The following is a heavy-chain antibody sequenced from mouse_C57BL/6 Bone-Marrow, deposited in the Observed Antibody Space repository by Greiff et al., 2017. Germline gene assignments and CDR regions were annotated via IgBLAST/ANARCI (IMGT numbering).Heavy chain of an antibody. CDR2: IDPETGGT. J-gene: IGHJ2*01. Sequence: QVQLQQSGAELVRPGASVTLSCKASGYTFTDYEMHWVKQTPVHGLEWIGAIDPETGGTAYNQKFKGKAILTADKSSSTAYMELRSLTSEYSAVYYCTRREPYSFDYWDQGTTLTVSS. CDR3: TRREPYSFDY. CDR1: GYTFTDYE. V-gene: IGHV1-15*01.